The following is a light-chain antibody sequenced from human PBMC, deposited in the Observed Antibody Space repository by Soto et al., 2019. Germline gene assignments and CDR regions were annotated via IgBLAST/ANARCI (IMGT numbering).Light chain of an antibody. Sequence: EIVLTPSPGTLSLSPGERATLSCRASQSVSGSSLAWYQQRSGQAPRLLIYGASTRATGIPDRFSGSGSGTDFTLTISRLEPEDFAVYYCHQYGSSPPRTFGQGTKVDIK. CDR2: GAS. V-gene: IGKV3-20*01. CDR1: QSVSGSS. CDR3: HQYGSSPPRT. J-gene: IGKJ1*01.